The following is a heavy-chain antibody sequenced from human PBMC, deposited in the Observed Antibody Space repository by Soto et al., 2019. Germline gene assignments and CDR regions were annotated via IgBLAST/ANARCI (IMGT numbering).Heavy chain of an antibody. D-gene: IGHD3-22*01. Sequence: WETLSLTCTVSGGSISSYYWSWIRQPPGKGLEWIGYIYYSGSTNYNPSLKSRVTISVDTSKNQFSLKLNSVTAADTAVYYCARILTSGDYQGSLTMDYWGQGTLVTVYS. V-gene: IGHV4-59*01. J-gene: IGHJ4*02. CDR3: ARILTSGDYQGSLTMDY. CDR1: GGSISSYY. CDR2: IYYSGST.